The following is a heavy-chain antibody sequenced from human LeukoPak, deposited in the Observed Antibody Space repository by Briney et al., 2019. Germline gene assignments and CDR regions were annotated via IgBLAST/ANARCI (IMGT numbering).Heavy chain of an antibody. J-gene: IGHJ4*02. Sequence: PGGSLRLSCAASGFTFSTYGMHWVRQAPGKGLEWVAVISNDGSNKLYGDSVKGRFTISRDNAKNSLFLQMNSLRAEDTAVYYCARGRVVTQSTYYFDYWGQGTLVTVSS. CDR2: ISNDGSNK. CDR1: GFTFSTYG. V-gene: IGHV3-30*03. D-gene: IGHD4-23*01. CDR3: ARGRVVTQSTYYFDY.